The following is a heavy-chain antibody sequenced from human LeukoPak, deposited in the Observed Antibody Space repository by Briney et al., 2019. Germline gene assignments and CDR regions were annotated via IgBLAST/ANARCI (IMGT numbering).Heavy chain of an antibody. CDR3: YIEYSSSSGDY. D-gene: IGHD6-6*01. Sequence: GGSLRLSCAAFGFTFSSYGMHWVRQAPGKGLEWVAVISYDGSNKYYADSVKGRFTISRDNSKNTLYLQMNSLRAEDTAVYYCYIEYSSSSGDYWGQGTLVTVSS. CDR1: GFTFSSYG. CDR2: ISYDGSNK. V-gene: IGHV3-30*03. J-gene: IGHJ4*02.